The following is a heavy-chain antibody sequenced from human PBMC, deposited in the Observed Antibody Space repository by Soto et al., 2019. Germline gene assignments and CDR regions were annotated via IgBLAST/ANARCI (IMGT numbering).Heavy chain of an antibody. D-gene: IGHD2-15*01. Sequence: EVQLLESGGGLVQPGGSLRLSCAASGFTFNVYALSWVRQTPGKGLEWVSVISGGGDATYYADSVKGRFIISRDNSKNTLYLQMNSLRADDTAVYYCAKHGSMAATTPIDFGGQGTLVTVSS. J-gene: IGHJ4*02. CDR3: AKHGSMAATTPIDF. CDR2: ISGGGDAT. CDR1: GFTFNVYA. V-gene: IGHV3-23*01.